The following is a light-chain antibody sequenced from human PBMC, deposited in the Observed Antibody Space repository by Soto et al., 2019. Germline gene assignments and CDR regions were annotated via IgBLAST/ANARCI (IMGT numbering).Light chain of an antibody. Sequence: DIQLTQSPSFLSASVGDRVTMTCRASQGVSTYLAWYQQKPGKAPKLLIYGASTLQSGVPSRFSGSGGGTDFTLSISSVQPEDFATYFCQQSYMDPITFGQGTRLEIK. J-gene: IGKJ5*01. CDR2: GAS. CDR3: QQSYMDPIT. V-gene: IGKV1-9*01. CDR1: QGVSTY.